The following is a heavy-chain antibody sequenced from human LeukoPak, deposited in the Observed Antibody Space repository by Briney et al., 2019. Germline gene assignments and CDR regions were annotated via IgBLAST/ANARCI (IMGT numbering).Heavy chain of an antibody. Sequence: GGTLRLSCAASGFTISSYWMSWIRQAPGKGLEWVANIKQDGSDKYYVDSVRGRFTISRDNAKNSLYLQMDSRRAEDMAVCYCARGKWVVDYWGRGTLVGVCS. CDR2: IKQDGSDK. V-gene: IGHV3-7*01. CDR1: GFTISSYW. J-gene: IGHJ4*02. D-gene: IGHD6-19*01. CDR3: ARGKWVVDY.